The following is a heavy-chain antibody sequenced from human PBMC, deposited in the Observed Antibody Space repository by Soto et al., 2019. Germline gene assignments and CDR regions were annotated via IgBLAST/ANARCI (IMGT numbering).Heavy chain of an antibody. Sequence: GESLKISCKGSGYSFTSYWIGWVRQMPGKGLEWMGIIYPGDSDTRYSPSFQGQVTISADKSISTAYLQWSSLKASDTAMYYCARFGYYYDSSGYRPGVGFDPWGQGTLVTVSS. D-gene: IGHD3-22*01. J-gene: IGHJ5*02. CDR2: IYPGDSDT. V-gene: IGHV5-51*01. CDR3: ARFGYYYDSSGYRPGVGFDP. CDR1: GYSFTSYW.